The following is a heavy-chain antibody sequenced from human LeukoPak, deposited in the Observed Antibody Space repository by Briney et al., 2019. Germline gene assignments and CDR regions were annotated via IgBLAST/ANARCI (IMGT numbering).Heavy chain of an antibody. CDR1: GYTFTSYG. J-gene: IGHJ3*02. D-gene: IGHD3-10*01. CDR3: ARDPFPLLGDAFDI. V-gene: IGHV1-18*01. CDR2: ISAYNGNT. Sequence: ASVKVSCQASGYTFTSYGISWVRQAPGQGLEWMGWISAYNGNTNYAQKLQGRVTMTTDTSTSTAYMELRSLRSDDTAVYYCARDPFPLLGDAFDIWGQGTMVTVSS.